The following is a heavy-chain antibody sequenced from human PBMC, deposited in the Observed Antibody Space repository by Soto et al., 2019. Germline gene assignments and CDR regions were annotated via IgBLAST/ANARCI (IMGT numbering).Heavy chain of an antibody. CDR3: ARGTYYYDSSGYYLFDY. J-gene: IGHJ4*02. Sequence: ASETLSLTCTVYGGSFSGYYWSWVRQPPGKGLEWIGEIDHGGNTYYNPSLKRRVTMSQDTSKNQFSLQLSSVTAADTAIYYCARGTYYYDSSGYYLFDYWGQGTLVTVSS. D-gene: IGHD3-22*01. CDR2: IDHGGNT. CDR1: GGSFSGYY. V-gene: IGHV4-34*01.